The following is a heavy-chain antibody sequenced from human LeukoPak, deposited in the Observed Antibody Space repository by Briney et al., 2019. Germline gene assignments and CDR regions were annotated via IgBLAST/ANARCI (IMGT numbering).Heavy chain of an antibody. V-gene: IGHV3-7*03. CDR1: GFTFRSYW. CDR3: ARGDSSSWYDFDY. D-gene: IGHD6-13*01. Sequence: GGSLRLSCAASGFTFRSYWMTWVRQYPGKGLEWVANIKQDGSETYYADSVKGRFTISRDNAKNSLYLQMNSLRAEDTAVYYCARGDSSSWYDFDYWGQGTLVTVSS. CDR2: IKQDGSET. J-gene: IGHJ4*02.